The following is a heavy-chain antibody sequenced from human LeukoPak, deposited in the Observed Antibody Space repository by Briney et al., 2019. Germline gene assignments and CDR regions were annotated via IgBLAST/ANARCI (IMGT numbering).Heavy chain of an antibody. V-gene: IGHV1-46*01. CDR3: ARDLGQYCDTSDNWFDP. J-gene: IGHJ5*02. Sequence: GASVKVSCKASGYTFTSYYMHWVRQAPGQGLEWMGIINPSGGSTSYAQKFQGRVTMTRDMSTSTVYMELSSLRAEDTAVYYCARDLGQYCDTSDNWFDPWGQGTLVTVSS. D-gene: IGHD3-22*01. CDR2: INPSGGST. CDR1: GYTFTSYY.